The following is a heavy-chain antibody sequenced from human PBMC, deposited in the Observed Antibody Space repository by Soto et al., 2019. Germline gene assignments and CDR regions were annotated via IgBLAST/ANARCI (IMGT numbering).Heavy chain of an antibody. D-gene: IGHD6-6*01. V-gene: IGHV4-59*01. CDR3: ARGRRPLYYFDY. Sequence: SETLSLTCTVSGGSISSYYWSWIRQPPGKGLEWIGYIYYSGSTNYNPSLKSRVTISVDTSKNQFSLKLSSVTAADTAVYYCARGRRPLYYFDYWGQGTLVTVSS. J-gene: IGHJ4*02. CDR1: GGSISSYY. CDR2: IYYSGST.